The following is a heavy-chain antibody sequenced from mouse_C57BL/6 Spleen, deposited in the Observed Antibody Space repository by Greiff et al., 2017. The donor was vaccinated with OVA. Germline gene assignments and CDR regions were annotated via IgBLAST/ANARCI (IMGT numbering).Heavy chain of an antibody. Sequence: EVKLVESGAELVRPGASVKLSCTASGFNIKDDYMHWVKQRPEQGLEWIGWIDPENGDTEYASKFQGKATITADTSSNTAYLQLSSLTSEDTAVYYCTTGTTVVAQPRAFDVWGTGTTVTVSS. CDR3: TTGTTVVAQPRAFDV. CDR1: GFNIKDDY. D-gene: IGHD1-1*01. CDR2: IDPENGDT. J-gene: IGHJ1*03. V-gene: IGHV14-4*01.